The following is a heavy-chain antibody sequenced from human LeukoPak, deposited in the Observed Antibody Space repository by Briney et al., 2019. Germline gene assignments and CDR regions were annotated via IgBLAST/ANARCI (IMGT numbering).Heavy chain of an antibody. V-gene: IGHV5-51*01. CDR3: ARLITGSSYGPCDY. CDR1: GCSFTRYW. Sequence: GEALKISCKGSGCSFTRYWIGWVRQVPGKGLEWMGIIYPGDSDTRYSPSFQGQVTISADKSISTAYLQWSSLKASDTAMYYCARLITGSSYGPCDYWGQGTLVTVSS. J-gene: IGHJ4*02. D-gene: IGHD1-20*01. CDR2: IYPGDSDT.